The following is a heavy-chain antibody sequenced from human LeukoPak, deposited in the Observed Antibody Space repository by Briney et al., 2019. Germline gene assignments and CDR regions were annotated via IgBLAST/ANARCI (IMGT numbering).Heavy chain of an antibody. CDR2: IDPYNGNT. J-gene: IGHJ4*02. CDR3: ARDRRGYNGILRY. D-gene: IGHD2-15*01. V-gene: IGHV1-18*01. CDR1: GYTFTSYG. Sequence: GASVKVSCKASGYTFTSYGLTWVRQAPGQGLEWMGYIDPYNGNTNYAQKFQGRVTMTTDRSTNTGYMDLRSLRSDDTAVYYCARDRRGYNGILRYWGQGALVTVSS.